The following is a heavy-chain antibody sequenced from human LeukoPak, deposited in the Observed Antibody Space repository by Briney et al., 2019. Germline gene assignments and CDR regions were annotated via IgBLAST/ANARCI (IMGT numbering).Heavy chain of an antibody. CDR3: ARGPPYVSGSTFFY. CDR2: ISANNANT. V-gene: IGHV1-18*01. J-gene: IGHJ4*02. CDR1: GYTFSSYG. Sequence: ASVKVSCKASGYTFSSYGITWVRQAPGQGLEWMGWISANNANTNYAQKFQGRVTMTTDTSTSTAYMELRTLRSDDTAVYYCARGPPYVSGSTFFYWGQGTLVTVSS. D-gene: IGHD3-10*01.